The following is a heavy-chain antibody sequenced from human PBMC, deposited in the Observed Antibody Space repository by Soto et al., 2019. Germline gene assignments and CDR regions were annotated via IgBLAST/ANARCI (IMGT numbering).Heavy chain of an antibody. Sequence: SQTLSLTFPITEDSVSSNHAAWNWIRQSPSRALEWLRRTFYRSKWYNDYAVSVKSRITINPDTSKNQFPLQLNSVTPEDTAVYYCARESVRDCSSTSCYRAPRDDAFDIWGQGRMLTVSS. V-gene: IGHV6-1*01. CDR2: TFYRSKWYN. J-gene: IGHJ3*02. CDR3: ARESVRDCSSTSCYRAPRDDAFDI. CDR1: EDSVSSNHAA. D-gene: IGHD2-2*02.